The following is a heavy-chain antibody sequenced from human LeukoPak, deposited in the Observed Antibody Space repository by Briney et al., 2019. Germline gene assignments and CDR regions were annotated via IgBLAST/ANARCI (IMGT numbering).Heavy chain of an antibody. J-gene: IGHJ3*02. CDR3: AKLTYYYDSSGYYPDAFDI. CDR1: GFTFTTYA. V-gene: IGHV3-23*01. Sequence: HPGGSLRLSCAVSGFTFTTYALNWVRQAPGKGLEWVSCISGRGEATYYADSVKGRFTISRDTSKNTLYLQMNSLRAEDTAVYYCAKLTYYYDSSGYYPDAFDIWGQGTMVTVSS. CDR2: ISGRGEAT. D-gene: IGHD3-22*01.